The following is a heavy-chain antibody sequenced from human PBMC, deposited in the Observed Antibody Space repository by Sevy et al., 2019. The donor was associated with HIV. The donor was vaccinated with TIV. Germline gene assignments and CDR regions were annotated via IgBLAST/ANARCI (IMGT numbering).Heavy chain of an antibody. J-gene: IGHJ4*02. CDR1: GFSVSSNY. D-gene: IGHD6-19*01. CDR3: ARVQSHTGWFDY. Sequence: GGSLRLSCEASGFSVSSNYMAWVRQAPGKGLEWVSVIYSGKSTDYRDSVNGRFTNSRDSSKNTLYLQMDSLRAEDTAVYHWARVQSHTGWFDYWGQGSLVTVSS. V-gene: IGHV3-53*01. CDR2: IYSGKST.